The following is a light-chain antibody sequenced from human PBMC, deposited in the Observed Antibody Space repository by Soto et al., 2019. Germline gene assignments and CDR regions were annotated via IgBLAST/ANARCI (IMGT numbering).Light chain of an antibody. CDR2: DDR. V-gene: IGLV3-21*02. CDR1: DIGSKT. CDR3: QVWDRSNNHVL. Sequence: ELTQPPSVSVAPGQTAMITCGGNDIGSKTVHWYQQRPGQAPMLVVYDDRDRPSGIPERFSGSNSGSTAALTISRVEAGDEADYYCQVWDRSNNHVLFGGGTKVTVL. J-gene: IGLJ3*02.